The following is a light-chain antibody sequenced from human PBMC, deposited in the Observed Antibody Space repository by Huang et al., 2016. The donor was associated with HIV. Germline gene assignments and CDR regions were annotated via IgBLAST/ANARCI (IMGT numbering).Light chain of an antibody. CDR3: QQYYQNPQT. CDR1: QSLLYSLHTTNY. Sequence: DIVMTQSPDSLSVSPGERATIDCKSSQSLLYSLHTTNYLAWFQQKPGRPPKLLLYWASTRESGIPERFSGRGSGTDFTLTINNLQPEDVATYYCQQYYQNPQTFGQGT. CDR2: WAS. J-gene: IGKJ5*01. V-gene: IGKV4-1*01.